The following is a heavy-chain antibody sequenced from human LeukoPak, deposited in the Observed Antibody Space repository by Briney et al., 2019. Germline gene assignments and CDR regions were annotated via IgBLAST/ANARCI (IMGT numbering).Heavy chain of an antibody. V-gene: IGHV4-59*10. Sequence: SETLSLTCAVYGGSFSGYYWSWIRQPPGKGLEWIGRIYTSGSTNYNPSLKSRVTMSVDTSKNQFSLKLSSVTAADTAVYYCARAPKRYCSGGSCYSGYYYYYMDVWGKGTTVTVSS. J-gene: IGHJ6*03. CDR3: ARAPKRYCSGGSCYSGYYYYYMDV. CDR1: GGSFSGYY. CDR2: IYTSGST. D-gene: IGHD2-15*01.